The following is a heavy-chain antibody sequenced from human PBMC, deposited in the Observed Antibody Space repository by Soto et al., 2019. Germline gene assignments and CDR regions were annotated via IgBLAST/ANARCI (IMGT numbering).Heavy chain of an antibody. CDR1: GFTFDDYT. V-gene: IGHV3-43*01. CDR3: AKDIGIAAHYGMDV. Sequence: EVQLVESGGVVVQPGGSLRLSCAASGFTFDDYTMHWVRQAPGKGLECVSLISWDGGITYYADSVKGRFTISRDNSKNSLYLQMNSLRTEDTALYYYAKDIGIAAHYGMDVWGQGTTVTVSS. J-gene: IGHJ6*02. CDR2: ISWDGGIT. D-gene: IGHD6-13*01.